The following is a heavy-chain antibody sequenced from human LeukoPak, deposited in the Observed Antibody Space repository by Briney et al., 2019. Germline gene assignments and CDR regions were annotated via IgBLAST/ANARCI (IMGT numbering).Heavy chain of an antibody. CDR2: MNPNSGST. CDR1: GYTFTSYD. CDR3: ARGRSTGYPYYFEY. J-gene: IGHJ4*02. Sequence: ASVKVSCRASGYTFTSYDINWVRQATGQGLEWMGWMNPNSGSTGCAQKFQGRVTIARNTSISTAYMELSGLRSEDTAVYYCARGRSTGYPYYFEYWGQGTLVTVSS. D-gene: IGHD5-12*01. V-gene: IGHV1-8*03.